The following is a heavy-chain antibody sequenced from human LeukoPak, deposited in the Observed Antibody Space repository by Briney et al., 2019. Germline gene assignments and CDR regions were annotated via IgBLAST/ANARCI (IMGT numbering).Heavy chain of an antibody. D-gene: IGHD3-16*01. CDR1: GFTFGHHF. Sequence: GGSLRLSCVASGFTFGHHFMSWVRQAPGGGLEWVANINPDGSIKFHADSVKGRFTISRDNARNSVYHQMNSLRGEDTAVYYCARAVDVADYWGQGTLVAVSS. CDR3: ARAVDVADY. CDR2: INPDGSIK. J-gene: IGHJ4*02. V-gene: IGHV3-7*01.